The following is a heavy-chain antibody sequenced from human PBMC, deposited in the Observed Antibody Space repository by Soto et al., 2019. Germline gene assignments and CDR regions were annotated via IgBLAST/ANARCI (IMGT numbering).Heavy chain of an antibody. V-gene: IGHV4-61*08. CDR1: GASISSGGYY. D-gene: IGHD2-15*01. CDR2: IYHSGNT. CDR3: AREANCSGGTCSSSFWFDP. Sequence: QVQLQESGPGLVKPSETLSLTCTVSGASISSGGYYWSWIRQPPGKGLEWIAYIYHSGNTKYNPPLKNRVTISVDTSKNQFSLRLSSVTAADTAVYYCAREANCSGGTCSSSFWFDPWGQGTLVTVSS. J-gene: IGHJ5*02.